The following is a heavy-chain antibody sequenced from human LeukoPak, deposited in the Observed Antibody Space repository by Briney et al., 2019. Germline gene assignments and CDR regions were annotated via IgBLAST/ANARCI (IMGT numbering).Heavy chain of an antibody. CDR3: AKEPASSGWFDP. CDR2: ISYDGSNK. CDR1: GFTFSSYW. Sequence: GGSLRLSCAVSGFTFSSYWMSWVRQAPGKGLEWVAVISYDGSNKYYADSVKGRFTISRDNSKNTLYLQMNSLRAEDTAVYYCAKEPASSGWFDPWGQGTLVAVSS. V-gene: IGHV3-30*18. J-gene: IGHJ5*02. D-gene: IGHD6-19*01.